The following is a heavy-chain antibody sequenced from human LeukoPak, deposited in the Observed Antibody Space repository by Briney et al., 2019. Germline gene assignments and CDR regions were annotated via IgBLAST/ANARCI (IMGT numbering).Heavy chain of an antibody. CDR2: IYHSGST. D-gene: IGHD2-15*01. CDR1: GYSISSGYY. J-gene: IGHJ4*02. CDR3: ARGYCSGGNCYYFDS. Sequence: KPSETLSLTCSVSGYSISSGYYWGWIRQPPGKGLEWIASIYHSGSTYYNPSLKSRVTISVDMSKNQLSLKMSSMTAADTAVYYCARGYCSGGNCYYFDSWGQGTLVTVSS. V-gene: IGHV4-38-2*02.